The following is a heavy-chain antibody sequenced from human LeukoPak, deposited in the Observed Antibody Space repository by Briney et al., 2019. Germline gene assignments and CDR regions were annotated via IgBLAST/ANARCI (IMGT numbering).Heavy chain of an antibody. D-gene: IGHD3-10*01. V-gene: IGHV1-3*01. CDR1: GYTFTSYV. J-gene: IGHJ6*02. Sequence: ASVKVSCKASGYTFTSYVMHWVRQAPGQRLEWMGWINAGNGNTKYSQKFQGRVTITRDTSASTAYMELSSLRSEDTAVYYCARGGGRLIRGVIRYYGMDVWGQGTTVTVSS. CDR3: ARGGGRLIRGVIRYYGMDV. CDR2: INAGNGNT.